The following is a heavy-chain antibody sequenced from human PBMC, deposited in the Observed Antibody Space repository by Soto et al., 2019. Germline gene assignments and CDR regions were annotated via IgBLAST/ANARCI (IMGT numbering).Heavy chain of an antibody. Sequence: SETLSLTCTVSGGSISSGDYYWSWIHQPPGKGLEWIGYIYYSGSTYYNPSLKSRVTISVDTSKNQFSLKLSSVTAADTAVYYCARGGDIVVVVAATLVVLGMDVWGQGTTVTVS. V-gene: IGHV4-30-4*01. CDR2: IYYSGST. J-gene: IGHJ6*02. D-gene: IGHD2-15*01. CDR3: ARGGDIVVVVAATLVVLGMDV. CDR1: GGSISSGDYY.